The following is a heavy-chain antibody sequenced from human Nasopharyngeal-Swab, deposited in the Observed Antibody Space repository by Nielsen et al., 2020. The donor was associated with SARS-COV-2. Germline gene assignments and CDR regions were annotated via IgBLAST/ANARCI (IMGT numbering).Heavy chain of an antibody. V-gene: IGHV5-10-1*01. D-gene: IGHD5-18*01. CDR3: ARIVETAQEYDY. J-gene: IGHJ4*02. Sequence: VRQMPGKGLGWMGRIDPSDSYTSYSPSFQGHATISTDKSITTAYLQWSSLKASDTAVYYCARIVETAQEYDYRGQGTLVTVSS. CDR2: IDPSDSYT.